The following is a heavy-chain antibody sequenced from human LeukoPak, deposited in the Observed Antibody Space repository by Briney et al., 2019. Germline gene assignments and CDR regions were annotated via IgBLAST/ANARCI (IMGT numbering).Heavy chain of an antibody. CDR2: TNHRGST. D-gene: IGHD1-26*01. V-gene: IGHV4-34*01. CDR3: ATSGTYYALDDY. CDR1: GGSFSDYY. Sequence: SETLSLTCAAYGGSFSDYYWSWIRQSPGMGLEWIGETNHRGSTNYNPSLKSRVTISVDTSKNHFSLKLRYVTAADTAIYYCATSGTYYALDDYWGQGTLVTVSS. J-gene: IGHJ4*02.